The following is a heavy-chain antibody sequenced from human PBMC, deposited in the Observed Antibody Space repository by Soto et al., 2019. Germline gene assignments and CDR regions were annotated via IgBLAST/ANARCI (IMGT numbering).Heavy chain of an antibody. CDR2: ISASGGST. CDR1: GFSFSSYT. J-gene: IGHJ4*02. Sequence: GGSLRLSCAASGFSFSSYTMSWVRQTPGKGLEWVSSISASGGSTYYGDSLKGRFTISRDNSKNTLNLHIKSLGVEDSAVYYCAKDRGGFARGWEYYDFWGQGTQVTVSS. V-gene: IGHV3-23*01. D-gene: IGHD6-19*01. CDR3: AKDRGGFARGWEYYDF.